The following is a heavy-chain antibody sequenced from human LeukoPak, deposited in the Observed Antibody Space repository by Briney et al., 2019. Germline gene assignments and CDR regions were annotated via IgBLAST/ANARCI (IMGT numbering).Heavy chain of an antibody. D-gene: IGHD7-27*01. Sequence: RSETLSLTCTVSGGSVSDYYWSWIRQSPGKGLEWIGYIYYTGSTSYNPSLRSRVTMSADTSRNQFSLKLSSVTAADTAVYYCASRKLGNDYWGQGTLVTVSS. J-gene: IGHJ4*02. CDR2: IYYTGST. V-gene: IGHV4-59*02. CDR3: ASRKLGNDY. CDR1: GGSVSDYY.